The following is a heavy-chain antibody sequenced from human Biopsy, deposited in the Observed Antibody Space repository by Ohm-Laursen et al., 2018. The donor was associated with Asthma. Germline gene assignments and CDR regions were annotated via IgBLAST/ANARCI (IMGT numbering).Heavy chain of an antibody. CDR3: TRTTTVTTTYAMDV. Sequence: SLRLSCAASEFSVSSSYMSWVRQAPGKGLEWVSVIYNDGRAYYADSVKGRFTVSRDNSKNTLFLQMNSLRAEDTAVYYCTRTTTVTTTYAMDVWGQGTTVAVS. CDR2: IYNDGRA. D-gene: IGHD4-17*01. J-gene: IGHJ6*02. CDR1: EFSVSSSY. V-gene: IGHV3-53*01.